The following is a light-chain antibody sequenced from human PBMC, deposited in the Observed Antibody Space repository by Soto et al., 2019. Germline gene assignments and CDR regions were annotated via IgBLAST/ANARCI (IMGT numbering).Light chain of an antibody. V-gene: IGKV1-9*01. CDR3: QQLNTYPLT. Sequence: DIPFTQSPSFLSASVGDRVTIPCRASQGISSYLAWYQQKPGEAPKLLIYAASTLQSGVPSRFSGSGSGTDFTLTISSLQPEDFATYYCQQLNTYPLTFGGGTKVDIK. CDR2: AAS. J-gene: IGKJ4*01. CDR1: QGISSY.